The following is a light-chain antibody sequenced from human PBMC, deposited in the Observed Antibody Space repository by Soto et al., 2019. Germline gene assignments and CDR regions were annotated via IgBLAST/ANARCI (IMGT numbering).Light chain of an antibody. J-gene: IGLJ2*01. CDR1: SSDVGAYNY. CDR3: SSYASSSTVI. V-gene: IGLV2-14*01. Sequence: QSVLTQPASVSGSPGPSITMSCTGTSSDVGAYNYVSWYQQHPVKAPKLMIYDVSSRPSGISNRFSGSKSGNTASLTISGVQAEDEADYYCSSYASSSTVIFGGGTKVTVL. CDR2: DVS.